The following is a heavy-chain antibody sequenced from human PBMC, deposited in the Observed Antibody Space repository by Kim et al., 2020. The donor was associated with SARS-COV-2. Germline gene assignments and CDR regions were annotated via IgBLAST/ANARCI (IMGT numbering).Heavy chain of an antibody. CDR1: GFTFSSYA. CDR2: ISYDGSNK. Sequence: GGSLRLSCAASGFTFSSYAMHWVRQAPGKGLEWVAVISYDGSNKYHADSVKGRFTISRDNSKNTLYLQMNSLRAEDTAVYYCAREFIIAAAGIPGFPGFDPWGQGTLVTVSS. J-gene: IGHJ5*02. V-gene: IGHV3-30*04. D-gene: IGHD6-13*01. CDR3: AREFIIAAAGIPGFPGFDP.